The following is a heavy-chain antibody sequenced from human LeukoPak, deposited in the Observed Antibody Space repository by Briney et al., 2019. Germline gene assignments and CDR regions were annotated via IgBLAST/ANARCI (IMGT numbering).Heavy chain of an antibody. Sequence: PGGSLRLSCAASGFTFDDYGMSWVRQAPGKGLEWVSGINWNGGSTGYADSVKGRFTISRDNAKNSLYLQMNSLRAEDTALYYCARVDSSSYYYYFDYWGQGTLVTVSS. CDR1: GFTFDDYG. D-gene: IGHD3-22*01. CDR2: INWNGGST. J-gene: IGHJ4*02. CDR3: ARVDSSSYYYYFDY. V-gene: IGHV3-20*04.